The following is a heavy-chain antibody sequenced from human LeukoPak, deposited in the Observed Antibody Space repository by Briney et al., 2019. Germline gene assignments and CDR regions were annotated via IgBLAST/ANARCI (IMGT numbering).Heavy chain of an antibody. D-gene: IGHD4-23*01. J-gene: IGHJ4*02. V-gene: IGHV4-59*08. Sequence: SETLSLTCTVSGGSISSYYWGWIRQPPGKGLEWIGYIYYSGSTNYNPSLKSRVTISVDTSKNQFSLKLSSVTAADTAVYYCARRSLDYGGNTPWDFDYWGQGTLVTVSS. CDR3: ARRSLDYGGNTPWDFDY. CDR2: IYYSGST. CDR1: GGSISSYY.